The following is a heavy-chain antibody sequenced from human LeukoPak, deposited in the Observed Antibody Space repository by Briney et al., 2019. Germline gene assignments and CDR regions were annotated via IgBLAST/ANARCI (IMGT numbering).Heavy chain of an antibody. J-gene: IGHJ3*02. Sequence: SETLSLTCAVYGGSFSGYYWSWTRQPPGKGLEWIGEINHSGSTNYNPSLKSRVTISVDTSKNQLSLKLSSVTAADTAVYYCARVRKPHAFDIWGQGTMVTVSS. CDR3: ARVRKPHAFDI. CDR1: GGSFSGYY. CDR2: INHSGST. V-gene: IGHV4-34*01.